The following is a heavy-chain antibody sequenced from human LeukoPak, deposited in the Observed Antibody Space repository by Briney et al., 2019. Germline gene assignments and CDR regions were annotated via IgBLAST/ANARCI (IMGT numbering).Heavy chain of an antibody. CDR2: ICAYNGNT. CDR1: GHTFTSYA. V-gene: IGHV1-18*01. Sequence: ASVKVSCKASGHTFTSYAISWVRQAPGQGLEWMGWICAYNGNTNYAQKLQGRVTMTTDTSTSTAYMELRSLRSDDTAVYYCARGPYCSGGTCYSQYSDYWGQGTLVTVSS. J-gene: IGHJ4*02. D-gene: IGHD2-15*01. CDR3: ARGPYCSGGTCYSQYSDY.